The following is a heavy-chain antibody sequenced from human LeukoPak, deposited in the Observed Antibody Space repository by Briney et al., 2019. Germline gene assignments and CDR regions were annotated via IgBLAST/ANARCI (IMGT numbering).Heavy chain of an antibody. CDR3: ARSYSSSWLPIYYYYMDV. CDR2: IYHSGST. CDR1: GYSISSGYY. Sequence: SETLPLTCTVSGYSISSGYYWGWIRQPPGKGLEWIGSIYHSGSTFYNSSLKSRVTISVDTSKNQFSLKLTSVTAADTAVYYCARSYSSSWLPIYYYYMDVWGKGTTVTISS. J-gene: IGHJ6*03. V-gene: IGHV4-38-2*02. D-gene: IGHD6-13*01.